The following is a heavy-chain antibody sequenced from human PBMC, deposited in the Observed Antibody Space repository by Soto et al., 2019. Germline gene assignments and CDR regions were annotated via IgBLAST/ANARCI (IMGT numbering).Heavy chain of an antibody. CDR1: GASISTYY. J-gene: IGHJ5*02. D-gene: IGHD2-15*01. CDR2: ISYSGST. V-gene: IGHV4-59*01. Sequence: SETLSVTCTVAGASISTYYWSWIRQHTGKGLEWIGYISYSGSTNYNPSLKSRVTISFDASKNEISLQVRSATAADAAVYYCARDLKEYCSDGKCNWFDPWGQGTLVTVSS. CDR3: ARDLKEYCSDGKCNWFDP.